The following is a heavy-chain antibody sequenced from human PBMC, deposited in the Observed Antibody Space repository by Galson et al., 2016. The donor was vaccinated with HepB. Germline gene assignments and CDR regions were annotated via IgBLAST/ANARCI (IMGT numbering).Heavy chain of an antibody. CDR3: ARGWGGDAFDI. CDR2: IGAYNSNT. D-gene: IGHD3-16*01. J-gene: IGHJ3*02. V-gene: IGHV1-18*01. Sequence: SVKVSCKASGYTFNNYFMHWVRQAPGQGLEWMGWIGAYNSNTKYAQNYQGRVTMTTDTSTNTAYMELRSLRSDDTAIYYCARGWGGDAFDIWGQGTTVTVSS. CDR1: GYTFNNYF.